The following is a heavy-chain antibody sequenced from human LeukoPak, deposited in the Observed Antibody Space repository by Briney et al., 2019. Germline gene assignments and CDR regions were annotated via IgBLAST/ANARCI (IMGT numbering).Heavy chain of an antibody. V-gene: IGHV4-39*07. CDR1: GGSISSGSYY. Sequence: PSETLSLTCTVSGGSISSGSYYWSWIRQPPGKGLEWIGEINNSGNTNYNPSLKSRVTISVDTSKNQFSLKLSFVTAADTAVYYCASSSGDWNSYSDYWGQGTLVTVSS. CDR3: ASSSGDWNSYSDY. CDR2: INNSGNT. D-gene: IGHD1-7*01. J-gene: IGHJ4*02.